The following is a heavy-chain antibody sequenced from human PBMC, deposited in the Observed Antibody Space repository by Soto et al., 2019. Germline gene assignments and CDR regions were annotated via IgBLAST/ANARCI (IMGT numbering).Heavy chain of an antibody. V-gene: IGHV1-18*01. D-gene: IGHD3-10*01. Sequence: ASVKVSCKASGGTFSSYAISWVRQAPGQGLEWMGWITAYNGNTNYAQKVQDRVTMTTDTSTSTAYMELRSLRSDDTAVYYCARSPINYGSGSYYINYWGQGSLVTVSS. CDR1: GGTFSSYA. J-gene: IGHJ4*02. CDR3: ARSPINYGSGSYYINY. CDR2: ITAYNGNT.